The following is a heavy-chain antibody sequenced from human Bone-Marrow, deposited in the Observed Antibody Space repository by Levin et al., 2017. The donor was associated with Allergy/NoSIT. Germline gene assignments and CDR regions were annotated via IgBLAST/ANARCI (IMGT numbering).Heavy chain of an antibody. CDR2: IRSKVYGETT. V-gene: IGHV3-49*04. CDR3: TRDPIARVEPAAVDYYGLDV. Sequence: GGSLRLSCTASGFTFGDYCMTWVRQAPGKGLEWVGFIRSKVYGETTEYAASVKGRFSMSRDDSKSIAYLHMNSLKTEDTAVYFCTRDPIARVEPAAVDYYGLDVWGQGTTVTVSS. D-gene: IGHD2-2*01. CDR1: GFTFGDYC. J-gene: IGHJ6*02.